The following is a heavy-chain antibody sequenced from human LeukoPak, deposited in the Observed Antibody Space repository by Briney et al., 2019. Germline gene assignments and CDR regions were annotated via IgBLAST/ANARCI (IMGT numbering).Heavy chain of an antibody. Sequence: GGSRRLSCAASGFTGSSNYMGRVPQAPGKGLEWVSVSYSGGSTCYADSVKGQFTNSRDNSKSTLYLQMNSLRAEDTAVYYCARETTYYYDSSGYSGYYFDYWGQGTLVTVSS. D-gene: IGHD3-22*01. J-gene: IGHJ4*02. CDR3: ARETTYYYDSSGYSGYYFDY. CDR1: GFTGSSNY. CDR2: SYSGGST. V-gene: IGHV3-53*01.